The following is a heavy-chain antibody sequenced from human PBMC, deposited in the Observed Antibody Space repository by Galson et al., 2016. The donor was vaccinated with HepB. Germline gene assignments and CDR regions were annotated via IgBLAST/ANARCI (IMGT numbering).Heavy chain of an antibody. CDR1: GYRSPTHG. CDR3: ARDVQFRFDY. J-gene: IGHJ4*02. V-gene: IGHV1-18*04. Sequence: SVKVSCKASGYRSPTHGISWVRQAPGQGLEWLGWISANSGNTIYAQKFQDRVTMTRDTSASTVYMDLRSLRSDDTAVYYCARDVQFRFDYWGQGTLVTVSS. CDR2: ISANSGNT. D-gene: IGHD4-11*01.